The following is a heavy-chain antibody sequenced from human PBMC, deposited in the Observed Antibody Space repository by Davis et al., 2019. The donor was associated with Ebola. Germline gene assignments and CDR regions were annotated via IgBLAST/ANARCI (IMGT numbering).Heavy chain of an antibody. J-gene: IGHJ2*01. CDR1: GGSISSYY. V-gene: IGHV4-59*01. CDR2: IYYSGST. D-gene: IGHD4-17*01. CDR3: ARDGGGDYDGYWYFDL. Sequence: SETLSLTCTVSGGSISSYYWSWIRQPPGKGLEWIGYIYYSGSTNYNPSLKSRVTISVDTSKNQFSLKLSSVTAADTAVYYCARDGGGDYDGYWYFDLWGRGTLVTVSS.